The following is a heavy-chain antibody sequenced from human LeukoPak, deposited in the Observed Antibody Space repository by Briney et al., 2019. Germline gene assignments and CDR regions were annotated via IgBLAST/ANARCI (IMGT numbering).Heavy chain of an antibody. CDR2: ISYDGSNK. J-gene: IGHJ4*02. CDR1: GFTFSTYG. CDR3: GKVRVDAYVSPNDY. Sequence: GGSLRLSCAASGFTFSTYGMHWVRQAPGMGLEWVAIISYDGSNKYYADSVKGRFTISRDNSRNTLYLQMNSLRAEDTALYYCGKVRVDAYVSPNDYWGQGTLVTVSS. V-gene: IGHV3-30*18. D-gene: IGHD3-16*01.